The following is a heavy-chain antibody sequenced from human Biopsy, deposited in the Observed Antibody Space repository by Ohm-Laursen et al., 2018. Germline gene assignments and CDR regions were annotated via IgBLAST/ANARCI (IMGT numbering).Heavy chain of an antibody. CDR3: TRGGYYYDSLAYYYWFDP. Sequence: SVKVSCKASGYTFTSYHVHWVRQAPGQGLECMGWINAKTGDTNYAQKFQGRVTMTRDTSISTAYVDLSSLRSDDTAVYYCTRGGYYYDSLAYYYWFDPWGQGTLVTVSS. J-gene: IGHJ5*02. D-gene: IGHD3-22*01. V-gene: IGHV1-2*02. CDR1: GYTFTSYH. CDR2: INAKTGDT.